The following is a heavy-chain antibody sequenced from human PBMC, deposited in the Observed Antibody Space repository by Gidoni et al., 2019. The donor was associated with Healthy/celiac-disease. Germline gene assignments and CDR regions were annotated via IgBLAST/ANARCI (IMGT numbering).Heavy chain of an antibody. CDR3: ARARYDSSGYATTDAFDI. CDR1: GGSFSGYY. V-gene: IGHV4-34*01. J-gene: IGHJ3*02. D-gene: IGHD3-22*01. CDR2: INHSGST. Sequence: QVQLQQWGAGLLKHSETLSLTCAVYGGSFSGYYWSWIRQPPGKGLEWIGEINHSGSTNYNPSLKSRVTISVDTSKNQFSLKLSSVTAADTAVYYCARARYDSSGYATTDAFDIWGQGTMVTVSS.